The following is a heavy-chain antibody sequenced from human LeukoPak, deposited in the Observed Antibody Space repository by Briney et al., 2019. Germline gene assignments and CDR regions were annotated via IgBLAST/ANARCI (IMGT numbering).Heavy chain of an antibody. CDR1: GFTFSSYS. V-gene: IGHV3-48*04. CDR2: ISSSGSTI. D-gene: IGHD5-18*01. Sequence: GGSLRLSCAASGFTFSSYSMNWVRQAPGKGLEWVSSISSSGSTIDYADSVKGRFTISRDNAKNSLYLQMNSLRADDTAVYYCARLRGYSYGYADYWGQGTLVTVSS. CDR3: ARLRGYSYGYADY. J-gene: IGHJ4*02.